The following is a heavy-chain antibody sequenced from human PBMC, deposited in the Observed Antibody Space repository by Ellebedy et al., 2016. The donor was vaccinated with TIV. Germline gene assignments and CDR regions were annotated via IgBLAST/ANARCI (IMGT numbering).Heavy chain of an antibody. J-gene: IGHJ5*02. CDR2: IYQDGSDR. CDR3: ARRGSYGDYAVQVNSWFDT. Sequence: GESLKISCAASGFSFRSYWMSWVRQAPGKGLEWVANIYQDGSDRYYVDSVKGRFTISRDNANNSLFLQMNSLRAEDTAVYYCARRGSYGDYAVQVNSWFDTWGQGTLVTVSS. V-gene: IGHV3-7*01. D-gene: IGHD4-17*01. CDR1: GFSFRSYW.